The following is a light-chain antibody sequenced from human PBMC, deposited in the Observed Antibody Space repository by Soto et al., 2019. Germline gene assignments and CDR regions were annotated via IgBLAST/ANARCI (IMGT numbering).Light chain of an antibody. V-gene: IGKV3-20*01. J-gene: IGKJ4*01. CDR3: HQYGNSPLT. Sequence: EIVLTQSPGTLSLSPGERATLSCRASQSVSSSYLSWYQQQPGQAPRLLIYGASSRPTGIPYRCSGSGSGTDFTLTISRLEPEDFAVYYCHQYGNSPLTFGGGTKVEIK. CDR1: QSVSSSY. CDR2: GAS.